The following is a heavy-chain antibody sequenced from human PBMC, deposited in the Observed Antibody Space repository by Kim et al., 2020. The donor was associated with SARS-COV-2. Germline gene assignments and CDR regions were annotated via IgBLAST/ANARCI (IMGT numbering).Heavy chain of an antibody. CDR1: GFTFSSYA. J-gene: IGHJ4*02. Sequence: GGSLRLSCAASGFTFSSYAMSWVRQAPGKGLEWVSAISGSGGSTYYADSVKGRFTISRDNSKNTRYLQMNSLRAEDTAVYYCAKDRGGSCYGLFDYWGQGTLVTVSS. V-gene: IGHV3-23*01. CDR2: ISGSGGST. CDR3: AKDRGGSCYGLFDY. D-gene: IGHD2-15*01.